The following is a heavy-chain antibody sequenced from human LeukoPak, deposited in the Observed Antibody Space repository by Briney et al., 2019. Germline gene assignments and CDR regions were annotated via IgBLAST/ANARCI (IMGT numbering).Heavy chain of an antibody. D-gene: IGHD4-17*01. CDR3: AKDRRGDYTFDY. J-gene: IGHJ4*02. Sequence: GRSLRLSCAASGFTFSSYAMHWVRQAPGKGLEWVAVISYDGSNKYYADSVKGRFTISRDNSKNTLNLQMNSLRAEDTAVYYCAKDRRGDYTFDYWGQGTLVTVSS. V-gene: IGHV3-30-3*01. CDR2: ISYDGSNK. CDR1: GFTFSSYA.